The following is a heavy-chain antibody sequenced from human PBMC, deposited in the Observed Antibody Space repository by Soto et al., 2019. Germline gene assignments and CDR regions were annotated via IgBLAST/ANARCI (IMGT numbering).Heavy chain of an antibody. D-gene: IGHD3-22*01. J-gene: IGHJ4*02. CDR2: IYSGGST. Sequence: EVQLVESGGGLVQPGGSLRLSCAASGFTVSSNYMSWVRQAPGKGLEWVSVIYSGGSTYYADSVKGRFTISRDNSKNTLYLQMNSLRAEDTAMYYCARDAPDSSGKLDYWGQGTLVTVSS. CDR1: GFTVSSNY. V-gene: IGHV3-66*01. CDR3: ARDAPDSSGKLDY.